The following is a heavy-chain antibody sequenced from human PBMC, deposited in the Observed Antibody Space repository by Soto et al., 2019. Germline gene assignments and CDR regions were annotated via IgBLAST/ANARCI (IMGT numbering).Heavy chain of an antibody. D-gene: IGHD3-22*01. CDR3: ASRPDYDDSRATEGY. V-gene: IGHV3-21*01. CDR2: ISSSSSYI. Sequence: GSLRLSCAASGFTFSSYSMNWVRQAPGKGLEWVSSISSSSSYIYYADSVKGRFTISRDNAKNSLYLQMNSLRAEDTAVYYCASRPDYDDSRATEGYWGQGTLVTVSS. CDR1: GFTFSSYS. J-gene: IGHJ4*02.